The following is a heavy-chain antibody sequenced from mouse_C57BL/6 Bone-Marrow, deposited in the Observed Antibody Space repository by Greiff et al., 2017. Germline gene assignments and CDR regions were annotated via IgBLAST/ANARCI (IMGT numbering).Heavy chain of an antibody. CDR1: GYTFTSYD. J-gene: IGHJ3*01. Sequence: QVHVKQPGAELVMPGASVKLSCKASGYTFTSYDINWVKQRPGQGLEWIGWIYPRDGSTKYNEKFKGKATLTVDTSSSTAYMELHSLTSEDSAVYFCARRGYYGSSPWFAYWGQGTLVTVSA. CDR2: IYPRDGST. D-gene: IGHD1-1*01. CDR3: ARRGYYGSSPWFAY. V-gene: IGHV1-85*01.